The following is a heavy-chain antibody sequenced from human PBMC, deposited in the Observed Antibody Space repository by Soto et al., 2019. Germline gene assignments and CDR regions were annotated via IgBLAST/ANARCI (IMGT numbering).Heavy chain of an antibody. Sequence: ASVKVSCKASGYTFTSYGMSWVRQATXKGLEWMGWISAYNGNTNYAQKLQGRVTMTTDTSTSTAYMELRSLRSDDTAVYYCARDRAFRYYDSSGPWFDPWGQGTLVTVSS. V-gene: IGHV1-18*01. CDR3: ARDRAFRYYDSSGPWFDP. CDR1: GYTFTSYG. CDR2: ISAYNGNT. J-gene: IGHJ5*02. D-gene: IGHD3-22*01.